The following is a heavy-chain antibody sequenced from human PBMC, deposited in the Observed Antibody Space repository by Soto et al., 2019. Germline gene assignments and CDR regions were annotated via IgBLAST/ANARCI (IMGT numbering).Heavy chain of an antibody. V-gene: IGHV4-4*07. CDR1: GGSIRSYY. CDR3: ATDQQFSMVRGVIITRVGCLDF. Sequence: SETLSLTCTVSGGSIRSYYWSWIRQPAGKGLEWIGRIYTSGSTNYNPSLKSRVTMSVDTSKNQRSLKLSSVAAADTAVYYCATDQQFSMVRGVIITRVGCLDFWGQGTLVTVSS. CDR2: IYTSGST. J-gene: IGHJ4*02. D-gene: IGHD3-10*01.